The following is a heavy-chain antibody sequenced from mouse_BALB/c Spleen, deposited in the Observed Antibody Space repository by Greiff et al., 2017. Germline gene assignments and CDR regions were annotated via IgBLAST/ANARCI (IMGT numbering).Heavy chain of an antibody. D-gene: IGHD1-1*01. J-gene: IGHJ2*01. V-gene: IGHV5-6-3*01. CDR2: INSNGGST. CDR1: GFTFSSYG. Sequence: DVKLVESGGGLVQPGGSLKLSCAASGFTFSSYGMSWVRQTPDKRLELVATINSNGGSTYYPDSVKGRFTISRDNAKNTLYLQMSSLKSEDTAMYYCARAVVAYYFDYWGQGTTLTVSS. CDR3: ARAVVAYYFDY.